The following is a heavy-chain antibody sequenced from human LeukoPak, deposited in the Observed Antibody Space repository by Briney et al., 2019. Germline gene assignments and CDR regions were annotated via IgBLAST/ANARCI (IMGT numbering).Heavy chain of an antibody. D-gene: IGHD4-11*01. CDR2: ISGSGGST. J-gene: IGHJ3*02. Sequence: GGSLRLSCAASGFTFSSYAMSRVRQAPGKGLEWVSAISGSGGSTYYADSVKGRFTISRDNSKNTLSLQINSLRTEDTAVYHCAREVTWTTVSWAFDIWGQGTMVTVSS. V-gene: IGHV3-23*01. CDR3: AREVTWTTVSWAFDI. CDR1: GFTFSSYA.